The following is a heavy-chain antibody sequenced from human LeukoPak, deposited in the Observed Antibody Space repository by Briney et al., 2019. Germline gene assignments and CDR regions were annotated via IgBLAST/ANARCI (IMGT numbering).Heavy chain of an antibody. Sequence: GGSLRLSCAASGFTFSSYWMHWVRQAPGKGLVWVSLINSDGSTTTYADSVKGRFTISRDNAKNTLYLQMNSLRAEDTAFYYCARDRGGSWDYWGQGTLVTVS. V-gene: IGHV3-74*01. J-gene: IGHJ4*02. CDR2: INSDGSTT. CDR3: ARDRGGSWDY. CDR1: GFTFSSYW. D-gene: IGHD2-15*01.